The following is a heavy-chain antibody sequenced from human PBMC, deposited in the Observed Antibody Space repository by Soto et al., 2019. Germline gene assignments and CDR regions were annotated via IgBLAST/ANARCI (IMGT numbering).Heavy chain of an antibody. D-gene: IGHD2-2*01. CDR2: IYYTGVT. V-gene: IGHV4-31*03. CDR1: GGSLISGGYY. J-gene: IGHJ5*02. Sequence: ASETLSLTCTVSGGSLISGGYYWTWIRQRPGKGLEWIGYIYYTGVTYYNPSLSSRVSMSVDTSKNQFSLNLTSVTAADTAIYYCARDLTSNLNCFDPWGQGTLVTVSS. CDR3: ARDLTSNLNCFDP.